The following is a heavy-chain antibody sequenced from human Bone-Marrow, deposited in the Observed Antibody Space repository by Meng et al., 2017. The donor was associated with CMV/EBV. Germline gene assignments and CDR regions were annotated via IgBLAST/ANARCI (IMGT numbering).Heavy chain of an antibody. V-gene: IGHV3-74*01. J-gene: IGHJ4*02. CDR3: AREVGGTAAGLGY. CDR2: INSDGSST. CDR1: GFTFSSYW. D-gene: IGHD6-25*01. Sequence: GESLKISCAASGFTFSSYWMHWVRQAPGKGLVWVSRINSDGSSTSYADSVKGRFTISRDNAKNTLYLQMNSLRAEDTAVYYCAREVGGTAAGLGYWGQGTLVTVSS.